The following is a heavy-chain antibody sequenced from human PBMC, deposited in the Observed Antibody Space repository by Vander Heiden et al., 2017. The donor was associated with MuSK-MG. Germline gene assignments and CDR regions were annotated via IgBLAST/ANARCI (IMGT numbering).Heavy chain of an antibody. CDR1: RYSISSAYY. CDR3: ATGGTAHAVDY. D-gene: IGHD2-21*02. CDR2: IYHSGST. Sequence: QVQLQESGPGLVKPSETLSLTCAVSRYSISSAYYWGWIRQPPGKGLEWIGSIYHSGSTYYNPSLKSRVTISVDTSKNHFSLKVSSVTAADTAVYYCATGGTAHAVDYWGQGTLVTVSS. J-gene: IGHJ4*02. V-gene: IGHV4-38-2*01.